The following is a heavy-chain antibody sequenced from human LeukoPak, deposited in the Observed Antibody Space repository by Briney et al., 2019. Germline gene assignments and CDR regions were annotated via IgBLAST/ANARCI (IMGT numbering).Heavy chain of an antibody. V-gene: IGHV3-48*01. Sequence: PGGSLRLSCAASGFTFSSYSMNWVRQAPGKGLEWVSYISSSSTIYYADSVKGRFTISRDNAKNSLYLQMNSLRAEDTAVYYCARETTTVTTRRAFDIWGQGTMVTVSS. J-gene: IGHJ3*02. CDR3: ARETTTVTTRRAFDI. CDR1: GFTFSSYS. CDR2: ISSSSTI. D-gene: IGHD4-17*01.